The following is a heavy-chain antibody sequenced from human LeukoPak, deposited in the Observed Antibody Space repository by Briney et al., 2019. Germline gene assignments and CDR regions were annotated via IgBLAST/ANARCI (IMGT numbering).Heavy chain of an antibody. Sequence: GGSLRLSCVVSGFTFSDYAMSWVRQAPGKGLEWVSTISGSGGRSYSEDPVKGRFTISRDNSKNTLYLQMNSLRAEDTAVYYCAREIAAAGTIDYWGQGTLVTVSS. CDR1: GFTFSDYA. CDR3: AREIAAAGTIDY. CDR2: ISGSGGRS. D-gene: IGHD6-13*01. J-gene: IGHJ4*02. V-gene: IGHV3-23*01.